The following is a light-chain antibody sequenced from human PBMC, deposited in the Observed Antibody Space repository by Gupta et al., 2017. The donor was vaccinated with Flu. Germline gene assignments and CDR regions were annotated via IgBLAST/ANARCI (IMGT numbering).Light chain of an antibody. CDR1: QSISSY. Sequence: DIQMTQSPSSLSASVGDRVTITCRASQSISSYLNWYQQKPGKAPKLLIYAASSWQSGVPYRFSGSGSGTDFTLKISSREAEDFAAYYCQQSKRCPPGTFGQGTKMEIK. J-gene: IGKJ2*01. V-gene: IGKV1-39*01. CDR2: AAS. CDR3: QQSKRCPPGT.